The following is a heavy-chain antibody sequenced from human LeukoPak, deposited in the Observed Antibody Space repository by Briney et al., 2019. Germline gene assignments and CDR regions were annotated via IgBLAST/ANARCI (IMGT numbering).Heavy chain of an antibody. J-gene: IGHJ4*02. CDR3: ARDLSGSFDY. D-gene: IGHD1-26*01. Sequence: GASVKVSCKASGYTFTGYYMHWVRQGPGQGLEWMGRINPNSGGTNYAQKFQGRVTMTRDTSNSTDYMELSRLRSDDTAVYYCARDLSGSFDYWGQGTLVTVSS. CDR1: GYTFTGYY. V-gene: IGHV1-2*06. CDR2: INPNSGGT.